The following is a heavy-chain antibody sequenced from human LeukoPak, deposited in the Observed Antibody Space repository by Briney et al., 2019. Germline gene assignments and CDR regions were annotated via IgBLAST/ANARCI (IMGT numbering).Heavy chain of an antibody. CDR1: GGSISSYY. V-gene: IGHV4-59*08. CDR2: IYYSGST. D-gene: IGHD3-10*01. CDR3: ARHQNRYGSGSYTLYYYYGMDV. J-gene: IGHJ6*02. Sequence: PSETLSLTCTVSGGSISSYYWSWIRQPPGKGLEWIGYIYYSGSTNYNPSLKSRVTISVDTSKNQFSLKLSSVTAADTAVYYCARHQNRYGSGSYTLYYYYGMDVWGQGTTVTVSS.